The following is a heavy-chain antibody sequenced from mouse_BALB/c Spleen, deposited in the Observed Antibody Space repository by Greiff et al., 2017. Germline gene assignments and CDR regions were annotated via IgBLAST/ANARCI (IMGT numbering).Heavy chain of an antibody. D-gene: IGHD2-1*01. CDR2: IDPANGNT. V-gene: IGHV14-3*02. Sequence: DVKLQESGAELVKPGASVKLSCTASGFNIKDTYMHWVKQRPEQGLEWIGRIDPANGNTKYDPKFQGKATITADTSSNTAYLQLSSLTSEDTAVYYCARDYGNSRFACWGQGTLVTVSA. J-gene: IGHJ3*01. CDR1: GFNIKDTY. CDR3: ARDYGNSRFAC.